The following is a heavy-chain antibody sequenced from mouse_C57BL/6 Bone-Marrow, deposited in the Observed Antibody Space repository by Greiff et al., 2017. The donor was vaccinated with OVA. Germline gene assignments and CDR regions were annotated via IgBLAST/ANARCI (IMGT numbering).Heavy chain of an antibody. J-gene: IGHJ1*03. Sequence: VQLQQPGAELVRPGSSVKLSCKASGYTFTSYWMDWVKQRPGQGLEWIGNIYPSDSETNYNQKFKDKATLTVDKSSSTAYMQLSSLTSEDSAVYYCAREFSTGFWGKGTTVTVSS. D-gene: IGHD1-1*01. CDR1: GYTFTSYW. CDR3: AREFSTGF. CDR2: IYPSDSET. V-gene: IGHV1-61*01.